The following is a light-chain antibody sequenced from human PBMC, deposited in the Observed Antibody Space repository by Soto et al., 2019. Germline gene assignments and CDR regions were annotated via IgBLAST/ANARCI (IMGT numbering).Light chain of an antibody. V-gene: IGKV1-27*01. CDR2: AAS. CDR1: QGISNF. Sequence: DIQLTLSPASLSASVGDTVTITCRASQGISNFLAWYQQRPGTVPRFLIYAASTLHSGVPSRFSGSGSGTHFTLTISSLQPEDFATCYCQKYDRAPYTFGPGTRLQIK. CDR3: QKYDRAPYT. J-gene: IGKJ2*01.